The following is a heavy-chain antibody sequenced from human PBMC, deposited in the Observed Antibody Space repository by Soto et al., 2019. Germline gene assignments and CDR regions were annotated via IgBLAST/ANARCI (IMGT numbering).Heavy chain of an antibody. J-gene: IGHJ6*02. CDR3: ARGDCSSTSCYQSRDYYYYGMDV. CDR2: ISGHGETI. CDR1: GFIFSSYE. V-gene: IGHV3-48*03. Sequence: GGSLRLSCAASGFIFSSYEMNWVRQAPGKGLEWVSYISGHGETIHYADSVKGRFTISRDNAKNSLYLQMNSLRAEDTAVYYCARGDCSSTSCYQSRDYYYYGMDVWGQGTTVTVSS. D-gene: IGHD2-2*01.